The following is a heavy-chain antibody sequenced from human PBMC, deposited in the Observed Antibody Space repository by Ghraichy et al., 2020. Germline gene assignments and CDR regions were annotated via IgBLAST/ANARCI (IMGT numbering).Heavy chain of an antibody. CDR3: SRGVEVGSLRFDC. CDR1: GFAVSTFY. Sequence: GGSLRLSCAASGFAVSTFYMSWVRQAPGKGLEWVSVIYSRGTRYYADSVKGRWTISRDNSKSTVSLQMNGLRAEDTAVYYCSRGVEVGSLRFDCWGQGTLVTVSS. V-gene: IGHV3-66*01. D-gene: IGHD1-26*01. J-gene: IGHJ4*02. CDR2: IYSRGTR.